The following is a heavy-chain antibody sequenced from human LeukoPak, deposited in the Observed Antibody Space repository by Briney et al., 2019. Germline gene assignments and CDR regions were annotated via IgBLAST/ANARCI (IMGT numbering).Heavy chain of an antibody. CDR1: GYTFTSYY. V-gene: IGHV1-46*03. J-gene: IGHJ4*02. Sequence: ASVTVSCTASGYTFTSYYMHWVRQAPGQGLEWVGIINPAIGDTKNAQKFQGRVTMTWDTSTTTVYMELSSLKYEDTAVYYCAVSAFDYWGQGTLVTVSS. CDR2: INPAIGDT. CDR3: AVSAFDY. D-gene: IGHD3-10*01.